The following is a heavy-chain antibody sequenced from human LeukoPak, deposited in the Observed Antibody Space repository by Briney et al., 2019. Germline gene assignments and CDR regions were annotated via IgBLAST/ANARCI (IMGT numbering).Heavy chain of an antibody. CDR3: TLGDCTNGVCYSSLFDY. CDR1: GFTFSNAW. CDR2: IKSKTDGGTT. V-gene: IGHV3-15*01. Sequence: GGSLRLSCAASGFTFSNAWMSWVRQAPGKGLEWVGRIKSKTDGGTTDYAAPVKGRFTISRDDSKNTLYLQMNSLKTEGTAVYYCTLGDCTNGVCYSSLFDYWGQGTLVTVSS. J-gene: IGHJ4*02. D-gene: IGHD2-8*01.